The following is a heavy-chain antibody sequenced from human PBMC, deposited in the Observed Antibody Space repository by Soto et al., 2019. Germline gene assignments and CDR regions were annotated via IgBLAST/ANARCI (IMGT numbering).Heavy chain of an antibody. CDR1: GGSFSDYY. D-gene: IGHD3-16*01. Sequence: SETLSLTCTISGGSFSDYYCSWIRQPPGKGLEYIGYILYTGTTNYNSSLQSRVTFSIDTSKTQVSLLLNSVTAADAAIYYCARSGHTFGGVVWGQGVLVT. V-gene: IGHV4-59*01. CDR3: ARSGHTFGGVV. J-gene: IGHJ1*01. CDR2: ILYTGTT.